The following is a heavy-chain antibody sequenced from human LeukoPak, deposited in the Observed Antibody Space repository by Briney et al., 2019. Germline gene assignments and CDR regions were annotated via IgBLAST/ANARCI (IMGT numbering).Heavy chain of an antibody. J-gene: IGHJ1*01. CDR2: IRGSGGST. V-gene: IGHV3-23*01. D-gene: IGHD6-19*01. Sequence: GGSLRLSCAASGFTFSSYAMSWVRQAPGKGLEWVSAIRGSGGSTYYAESVKGRFTISRDNSKNTLYLHMNSLRVEDTAVYYCAKADSSGCLGYFQHWGQGTLITVSS. CDR1: GFTFSSYA. CDR3: AKADSSGCLGYFQH.